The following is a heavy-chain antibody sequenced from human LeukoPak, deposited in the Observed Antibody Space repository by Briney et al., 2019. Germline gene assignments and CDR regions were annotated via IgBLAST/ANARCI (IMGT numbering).Heavy chain of an antibody. Sequence: SVKVSCKASGGTFSSYAISWVRQAPGQGLEWMGGIIPIFGTANYAQKFQGRVTITADKSTSTAYMELSSLRSEDTAVYYCARDLSGSGWSNFDYWGQGTLVTVSS. CDR1: GGTFSSYA. CDR3: ARDLSGSGWSNFDY. J-gene: IGHJ4*02. D-gene: IGHD6-19*01. CDR2: IIPIFGTA. V-gene: IGHV1-69*06.